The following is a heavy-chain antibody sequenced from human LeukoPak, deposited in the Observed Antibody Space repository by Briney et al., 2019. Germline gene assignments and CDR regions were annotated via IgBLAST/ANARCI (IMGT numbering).Heavy chain of an antibody. CDR1: GFTFEDYV. D-gene: IGHD5-24*01. CDR3: VRDGDAYNFDF. J-gene: IGHJ4*02. CDR2: IKNDGSYT. V-gene: IGHV3-74*01. Sequence: GGSLRLSCAASGFTFEDYVMHWVRQAPGKGLEWVSRIKNDGSYTNYADSVKGRFTISRDNARNTLNLHMISLRAEDTAVYFCVRDGDAYNFDFWGQGVLVTVSS.